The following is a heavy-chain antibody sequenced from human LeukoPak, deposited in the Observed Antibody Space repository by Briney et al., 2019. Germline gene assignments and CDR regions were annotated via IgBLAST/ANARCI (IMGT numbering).Heavy chain of an antibody. V-gene: IGHV4-30-2*01. Sequence: SQTLSLTCTVSGGSISSGGYYWSWIRQPPGKGLEWIGYIYHSGSTYYNPSLKSRVTISVDRSKNQFSLKLSSVTAADTAVYYCARVRAYCGGDCYRWGQGTLVTVSS. CDR2: IYHSGST. CDR3: ARVRAYCGGDCYR. D-gene: IGHD2-21*01. J-gene: IGHJ4*02. CDR1: GGSISSGGYY.